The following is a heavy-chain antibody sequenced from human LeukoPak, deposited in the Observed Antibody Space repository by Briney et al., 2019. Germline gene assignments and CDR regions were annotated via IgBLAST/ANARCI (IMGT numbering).Heavy chain of an antibody. D-gene: IGHD3-16*01. CDR2: ISSSSSYI. CDR3: ARGGGEVDY. Sequence: GGSLRLSCAASGFTFSSYSMNWVRQAPGKGLEWVSSISSSSSYIYYADSVKGRFTISRDNAKNSLYLQTNSLRAEDMAVFYCARGGGEVDYWGQGTLVTVSS. J-gene: IGHJ4*02. CDR1: GFTFSSYS. V-gene: IGHV3-21*01.